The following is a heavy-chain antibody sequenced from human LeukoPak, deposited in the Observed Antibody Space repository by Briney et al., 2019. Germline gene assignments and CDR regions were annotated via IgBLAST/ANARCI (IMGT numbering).Heavy chain of an antibody. Sequence: PGGSLRLSCAASGFTFSYYEMNRVRQAPGKGVEWVSYISNSGATIYYADSVKGRFTISRDNAKSSLFLQMNSLRAEDTGVYYCARATFSSSGHSYWGQGTLVTVSS. CDR3: ARATFSSSGHSY. V-gene: IGHV3-48*03. J-gene: IGHJ4*02. D-gene: IGHD6-13*01. CDR1: GFTFSYYE. CDR2: ISNSGATI.